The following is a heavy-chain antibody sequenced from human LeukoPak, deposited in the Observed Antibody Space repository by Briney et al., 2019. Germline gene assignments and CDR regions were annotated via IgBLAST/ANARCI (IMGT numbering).Heavy chain of an antibody. Sequence: RSGGSLRLSCAASGFTFSSYAMSWVRQAPGKGLEWVSAISGSGGSTYYADSVKGRFTISRDNSKNTLYLQMNSLRAEDAAVYYCAKRQWLGPPSRWGQGTLVTVSS. J-gene: IGHJ4*02. CDR2: ISGSGGST. CDR3: AKRQWLGPPSR. D-gene: IGHD6-19*01. CDR1: GFTFSSYA. V-gene: IGHV3-23*01.